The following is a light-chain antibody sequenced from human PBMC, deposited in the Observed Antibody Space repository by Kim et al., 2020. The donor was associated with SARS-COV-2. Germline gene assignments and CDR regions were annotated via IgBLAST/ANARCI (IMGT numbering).Light chain of an antibody. J-gene: IGKJ5*01. CDR3: QQYNNWPFT. Sequence: VSPGERATLSCRASQSVSSNLAWYQQKPGQAPRLLIYGASTRATGIPARFSGSGSGTEFTLTISSLQSEDFAVYYCQQYNNWPFTFGQGTRLEIK. CDR1: QSVSSN. CDR2: GAS. V-gene: IGKV3-15*01.